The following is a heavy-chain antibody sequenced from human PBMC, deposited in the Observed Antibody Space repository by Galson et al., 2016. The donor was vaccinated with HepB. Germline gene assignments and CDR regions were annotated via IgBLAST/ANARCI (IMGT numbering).Heavy chain of an antibody. J-gene: IGHJ6*02. CDR2: IGSDAVTT. CDR1: GFTFSSYA. Sequence: SLRLSCAASGFTFSSYAMHWVRQAPGKGLEYVSAIGSDAVTTYYADSVKGRFTISRESSKNTLYLQMSGLRAEDTAVYYCVTQYGVDVWGQGTTVTVS. V-gene: IGHV3-64D*09. CDR3: VTQYGVDV.